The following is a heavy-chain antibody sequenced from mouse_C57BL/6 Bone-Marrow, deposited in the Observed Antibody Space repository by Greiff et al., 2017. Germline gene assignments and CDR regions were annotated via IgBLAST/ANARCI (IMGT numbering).Heavy chain of an antibody. CDR2: IHPNSGST. Sequence: VKLQQSGAELVKPGASVKLSCKASGYTFTSYWMHWVKQRPGQGLEWIGMIHPNSGSTNYNEKFKSKATLTVDKSSSTAYMQLSRLTSEDSAVYYCARTGIDYGDFWFAYWGQGTPVTVSA. V-gene: IGHV1-64*01. CDR1: GYTFTSYW. J-gene: IGHJ3*01. CDR3: ARTGIDYGDFWFAY. D-gene: IGHD2-13*01.